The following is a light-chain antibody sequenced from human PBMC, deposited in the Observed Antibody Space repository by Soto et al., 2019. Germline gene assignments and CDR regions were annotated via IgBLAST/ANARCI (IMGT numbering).Light chain of an antibody. V-gene: IGLV2-23*01. CDR1: SSDVGSHNL. CDR3: CSYAGNSAWV. Sequence: QSALTQPASVSGSPGQSITISCTGTSSDVGSHNLVSWYQQRPGKAPKFMISEGSKRPSGLSDRFSVSKSGNTASLTISGLQAEDEADYYCCSYAGNSAWVFGGGTKLTVL. CDR2: EGS. J-gene: IGLJ3*02.